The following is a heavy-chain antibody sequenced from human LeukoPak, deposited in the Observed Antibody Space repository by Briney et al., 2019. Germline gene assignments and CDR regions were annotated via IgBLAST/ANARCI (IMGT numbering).Heavy chain of an antibody. V-gene: IGHV1-2*02. CDR1: GYTFTTYD. J-gene: IGHJ5*02. CDR3: ASSRGSYSTRFDP. Sequence: ASVKVSCKASGYTFTTYDIHWVRQASGQGLEWMGWINPNSGGTNYAQKFQGRVTMTRDTSISTAYMELSRLRSDDTAVYYCASSRGSYSTRFDPWGQGTLVTVSS. CDR2: INPNSGGT. D-gene: IGHD1-26*01.